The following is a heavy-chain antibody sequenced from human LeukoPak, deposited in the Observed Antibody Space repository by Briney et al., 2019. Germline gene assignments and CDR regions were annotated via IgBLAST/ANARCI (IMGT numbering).Heavy chain of an antibody. CDR2: INYSGST. J-gene: IGHJ5*02. V-gene: IGHV4-59*12. D-gene: IGHD6-13*01. Sequence: SETLSLTCTVSGGSISNFYWSWIRQPPGKGLEWIGYINYSGSTNYNPSLKSRVNISVDTSKNQFSLKLSSVTAADTAVYYCARGVVAAGTDRFDPWGQGTLVTVSS. CDR3: ARGVVAAGTDRFDP. CDR1: GGSISNFY.